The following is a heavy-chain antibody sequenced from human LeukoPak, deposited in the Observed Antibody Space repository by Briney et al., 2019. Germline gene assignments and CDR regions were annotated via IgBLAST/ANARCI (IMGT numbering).Heavy chain of an antibody. V-gene: IGHV4-30-2*01. CDR2: IYHSGST. D-gene: IGHD5-18*01. CDR3: ARMSAMGPFDY. CDR1: GGSISSSSYY. J-gene: IGHJ4*02. Sequence: SETLSLTCTVSGGSISSSSYYWSWIRQPPGKGLEWIGYIYHSGSTYYNPSLKSRVTISVDSSKNQFSLELNFLTAADTAVYYCARMSAMGPFDYWGQGTLVTVSS.